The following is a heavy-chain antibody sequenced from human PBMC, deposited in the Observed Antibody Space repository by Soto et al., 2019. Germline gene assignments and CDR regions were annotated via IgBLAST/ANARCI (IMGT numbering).Heavy chain of an antibody. CDR2: IYYSGST. Sequence: PSLPMSVNCTVAGGSSSRSSCYQGWHRKPPGKGLEWIGSIYYSGSTYYNPSLKSRVTISVDTSKNQFSLKLSSVTAADTAVYYCARRKAAAEYYYYYGMDVWGQGTTVTVSS. J-gene: IGHJ6*02. V-gene: IGHV4-39*01. CDR1: GGSSSRSSCY. D-gene: IGHD6-13*01. CDR3: ARRKAAAEYYYYYGMDV.